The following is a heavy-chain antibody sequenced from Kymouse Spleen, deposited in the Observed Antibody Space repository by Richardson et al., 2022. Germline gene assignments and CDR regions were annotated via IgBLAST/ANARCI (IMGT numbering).Heavy chain of an antibody. CDR2: ISWNSGSI. D-gene: IGHD3-10*01. Sequence: EVQLVESGGGLVQPGRSLRLSCAASGFTFDDYAMHWVRQAPGKGLEWVSGISWNSGSIGYADSVKGRFTISRDNAKNSLYLQMNSLRAEDTALYYCARTITMVRGVIIGNWFDPWGQGTLVTVSS. V-gene: IGHV3-9*01. J-gene: IGHJ5*02. CDR1: GFTFDDYA. CDR3: ARTITMVRGVIIGNWFDP.